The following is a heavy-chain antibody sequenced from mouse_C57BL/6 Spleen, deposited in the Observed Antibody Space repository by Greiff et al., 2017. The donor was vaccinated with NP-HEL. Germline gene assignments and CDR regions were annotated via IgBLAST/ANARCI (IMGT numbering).Heavy chain of an antibody. V-gene: IGHV1-50*01. Sequence: QVQLQQPGAELVKPGASVKLSCKASGYTFTSYWMQWVKQRPGQGLEWIGEIDPSDSYTNYNQKFKGKATLTVDTSSSTAYMQLSSLTSEDSAVYYCARGFQLFFDYWGQGTTLTVSS. CDR2: IDPSDSYT. CDR3: ARGFQLFFDY. J-gene: IGHJ2*01. CDR1: GYTFTSYW. D-gene: IGHD4-1*02.